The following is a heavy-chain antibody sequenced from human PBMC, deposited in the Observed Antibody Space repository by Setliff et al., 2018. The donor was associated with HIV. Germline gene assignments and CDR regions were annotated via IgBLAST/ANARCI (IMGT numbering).Heavy chain of an antibody. V-gene: IGHV1-18*01. Sequence: ASVKVSCKTSGYMFIAYGMSWVRRAPGQGLEWMGWIGPYNDRTEYAQEFQGRVSLTIDTSASTAYMELRSLRSDDTAVYYCTRDSGTESGSPWWYFALWGRGTLVTVSS. CDR2: IGPYNDRT. J-gene: IGHJ2*01. CDR1: GYMFIAYG. D-gene: IGHD1-26*01. CDR3: TRDSGTESGSPWWYFAL.